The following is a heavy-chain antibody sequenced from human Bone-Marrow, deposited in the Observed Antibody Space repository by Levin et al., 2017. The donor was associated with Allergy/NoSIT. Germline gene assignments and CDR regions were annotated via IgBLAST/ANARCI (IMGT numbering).Heavy chain of an antibody. CDR2: ISSGSSTI. D-gene: IGHD2-15*01. V-gene: IGHV3-11*01. J-gene: IGHJ6*02. Sequence: GGSLRLSCAASGFTFGDYYMSWIRQAPGKGLEWVSYISSGSSTIYYADSVKGRFTISRDNAKNSLFLQMDSLRAEDTAVYYCSSYRLGYCSGGSCYSAYDYYGMDVWGQGTTVTVSS. CDR1: GFTFGDYY. CDR3: SSYRLGYCSGGSCYSAYDYYGMDV.